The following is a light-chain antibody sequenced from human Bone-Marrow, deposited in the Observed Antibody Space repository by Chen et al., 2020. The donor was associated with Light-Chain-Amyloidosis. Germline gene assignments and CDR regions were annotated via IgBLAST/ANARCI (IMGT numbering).Light chain of an antibody. CDR1: SSNIGNNY. Sequence: QSVLTQPPSSSVTPAQRVTISCSGSSSNIGNNYVYWYQHLPGTAPKLLIYGSNQRPAGVPDRFSGSQSDTSASLVISGRRSEDEADYYCSSWDDSLSGRVFGGGTKLTVL. CDR3: SSWDDSLSGRV. J-gene: IGLJ3*02. CDR2: GSN. V-gene: IGLV1-47*01.